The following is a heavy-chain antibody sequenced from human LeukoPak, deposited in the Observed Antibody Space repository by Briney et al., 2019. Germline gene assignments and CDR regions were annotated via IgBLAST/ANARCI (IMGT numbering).Heavy chain of an antibody. CDR1: GGSISSGSYY. CDR3: ASDIPYCGSTSCLPN. J-gene: IGHJ4*02. CDR2: IYTSGST. D-gene: IGHD2-2*01. Sequence: PSETLSLTCTVSGGSISSGSYYWSWIRQPAGKGLEWIGRIYTSGSTNYNPSLKSRVTISVDTSKNQFSLKLSSVTAADTAVYYCASDIPYCGSTSCLPNWGQGTLVTVSS. V-gene: IGHV4-61*02.